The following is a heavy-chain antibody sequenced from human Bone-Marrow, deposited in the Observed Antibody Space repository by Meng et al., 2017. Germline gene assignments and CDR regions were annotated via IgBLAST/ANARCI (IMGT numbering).Heavy chain of an antibody. CDR3: ARGGRDYYFYYAMDV. J-gene: IGHJ6*02. CDR2: IGSESGST. Sequence: GGSLRLSCRASGFTFRSYAMSWVRQAPGKGLEWVSCIGSESGSTHYPDSVKGRFTISRDNAKNSLNLQMNSLRVEDTAIYYCARGGRDYYFYYAMDVWGQGTTVTVSS. V-gene: IGHV3-21*01. CDR1: GFTFRSYA. D-gene: IGHD3/OR15-3a*01.